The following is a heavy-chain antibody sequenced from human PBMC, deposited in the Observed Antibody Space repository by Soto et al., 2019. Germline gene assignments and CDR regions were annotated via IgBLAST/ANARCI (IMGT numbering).Heavy chain of an antibody. CDR3: AKATATGGGAFDI. V-gene: IGHV3-23*01. J-gene: IGHJ3*02. Sequence: GGSLRLSCAASGFICSSYDMSWVRQAPGKGLEWVSTILVDGRTFYVDSVKGRFTISRDSSQNTVFLQMNSLTAGDTALYYCAKATATGGGAFDICGQGTMVTVSS. CDR1: GFICSSYD. D-gene: IGHD2-8*02. CDR2: ILVDGRT.